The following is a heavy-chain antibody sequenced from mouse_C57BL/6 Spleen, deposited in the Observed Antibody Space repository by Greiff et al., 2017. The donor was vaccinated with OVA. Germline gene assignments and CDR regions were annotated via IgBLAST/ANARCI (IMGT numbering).Heavy chain of an antibody. J-gene: IGHJ2*01. CDR3: AREGEFITTVVCYFDY. CDR2: IDPSDGET. V-gene: IGHV1-52*01. Sequence: QVQLQQPGAELVRPGSSVKLSCKASGYTFTSYWMHWVKQRPIQGLEWIGNIDPSDGETPYNQKFKAKATLTVAKSSSTAYMQLSSLTSEVYAVYYGAREGEFITTVVCYFDYWGQGTTLTVSS. CDR1: GYTFTSYW. D-gene: IGHD1-1*01.